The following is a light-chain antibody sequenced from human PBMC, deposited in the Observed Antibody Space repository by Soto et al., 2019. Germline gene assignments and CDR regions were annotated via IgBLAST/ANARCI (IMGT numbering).Light chain of an antibody. CDR2: DTF. CDR3: QHRAGWLMP. Sequence: EIVLTQSPATLSVSPGERVTLSCRASQSVSTFVAWYQHKPGQAPRALIYDTFKRATGVPDRFSGGGSGTDLPFTTGSLDPEAFAVYYCQHRAGWLMPFGQGT. J-gene: IGKJ5*01. CDR1: QSVSTF. V-gene: IGKV3-11*01.